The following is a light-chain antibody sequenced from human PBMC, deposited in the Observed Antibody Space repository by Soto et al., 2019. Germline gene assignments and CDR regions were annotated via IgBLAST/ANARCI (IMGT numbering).Light chain of an antibody. CDR3: SSYTSSTPGML. V-gene: IGLV2-14*03. CDR1: SSDVGGYNY. CDR2: AVS. Sequence: QAASVSGSPGQSITISCTGTSSDVGGYNYVSWYQHHPGKAPKLMIYAVSNRPSGVSNRFSASKSGNTASLTISGLQAEDEADYYCSSYTSSTPGMLFGGGTKLTVL. J-gene: IGLJ2*01.